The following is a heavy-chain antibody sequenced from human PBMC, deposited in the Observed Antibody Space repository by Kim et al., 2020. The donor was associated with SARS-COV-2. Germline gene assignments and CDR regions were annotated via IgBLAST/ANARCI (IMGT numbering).Heavy chain of an antibody. V-gene: IGHV3-33*01. Sequence: GGSLRLSCAGSGFTLSNYGMQWVRQAPGKGLEWVAVIWYDGSNKYYADSVKGRFTISRDNSKSTLYLQMNSLRAEDTAVYHCARVRCSSNSCYEVRGWYYGMDVWGQGTTVTVSS. D-gene: IGHD2-2*01. J-gene: IGHJ6*02. CDR2: IWYDGSNK. CDR3: ARVRCSSNSCYEVRGWYYGMDV. CDR1: GFTLSNYG.